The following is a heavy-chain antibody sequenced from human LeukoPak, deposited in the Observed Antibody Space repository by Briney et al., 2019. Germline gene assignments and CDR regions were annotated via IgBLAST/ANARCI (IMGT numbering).Heavy chain of an antibody. J-gene: IGHJ3*02. CDR1: GFTFSSYA. CDR3: ARPRLEYCSSGSCFDAFDI. D-gene: IGHD2-15*01. Sequence: GGSLRLSCAASGFTFSSYAMSWVRQAPGKGLEWVSAISGSGSTTYYADSVKGRFTISRDNSKNTLFLQMNSLTAEDTAIYSCARPRLEYCSSGSCFDAFDIWGQGTMVTLSS. V-gene: IGHV3-23*01. CDR2: ISGSGSTT.